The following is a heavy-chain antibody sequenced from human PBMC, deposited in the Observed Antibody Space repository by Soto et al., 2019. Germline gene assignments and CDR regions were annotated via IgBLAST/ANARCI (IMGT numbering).Heavy chain of an antibody. CDR1: GGSISPYY. J-gene: IGHJ3*02. V-gene: IGHV4-59*12. CDR2: INYGGTT. D-gene: IGHD3-22*01. Sequence: PSETLSLTCNVSGGSISPYYWAWIRQPPGKGLEWIGEINYGGTTNYNPSLKSRVTISVDTSKIQFSLKLSSVTAADTAVYYCASPTYYDSSGYYVRAFDIWGQGTMVTVSS. CDR3: ASPTYYDSSGYYVRAFDI.